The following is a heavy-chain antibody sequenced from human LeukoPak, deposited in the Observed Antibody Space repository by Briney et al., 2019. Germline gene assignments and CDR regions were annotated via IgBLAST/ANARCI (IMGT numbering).Heavy chain of an antibody. Sequence: GGSLRLSCTVSGFTVSSNSMSWVRQAPGKGLEWVSFIYSGTIHYADSVKGRFTISRDNAKNSLYLQMNSLRAEDTAVYYCARGWYDRDAFDIWGQGTMVTVSS. CDR1: GFTVSSNS. CDR3: ARGWYDRDAFDI. V-gene: IGHV3-53*01. CDR2: IYSGTI. D-gene: IGHD6-13*01. J-gene: IGHJ3*02.